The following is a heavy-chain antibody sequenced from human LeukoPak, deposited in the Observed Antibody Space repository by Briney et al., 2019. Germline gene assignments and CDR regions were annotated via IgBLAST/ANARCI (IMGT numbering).Heavy chain of an antibody. CDR3: ARASSGWAPNYMNV. J-gene: IGHJ6*03. CDR1: GGSISSGSYY. V-gene: IGHV4-61*02. Sequence: SETLSLTCTVSGGSISSGSYYWSWIRQPAGKGLEWIGRIYTSGSTNYNPSLKSRVTISVDTSKNQFSLKLSSVTAADTAVYYCARASSGWAPNYMNVWGKGTTVTVSS. D-gene: IGHD6-19*01. CDR2: IYTSGST.